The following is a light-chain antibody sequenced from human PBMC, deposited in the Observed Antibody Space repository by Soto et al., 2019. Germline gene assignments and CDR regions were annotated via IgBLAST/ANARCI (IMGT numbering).Light chain of an antibody. CDR3: QSYDSSLTALV. CDR1: SSNIGAPYG. J-gene: IGLJ2*01. CDR2: GKN. V-gene: IGLV1-40*01. Sequence: QSVLTQPPSVSGAPGRRVTISCTGSSSNIGAPYGLHWYQQLPGTAPKLLIYGKNNRPSGVPDRFSGSQSGSSASLAITGLQAEDEADYYCQSYDSSLTALVFGGGTKLNVL.